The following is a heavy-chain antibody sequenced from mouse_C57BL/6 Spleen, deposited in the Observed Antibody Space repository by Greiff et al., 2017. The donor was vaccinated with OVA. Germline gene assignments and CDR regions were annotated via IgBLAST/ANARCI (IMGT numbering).Heavy chain of an antibody. V-gene: IGHV2-5*01. Sequence: VMLVESGPGLVQPSQRLSITCTVSGFSLTSYGVHWVRQSPGKGLEWLGVLWSGGSTDYNAAFMSRLSITKDNSKSQVFFKMNSLQADDTAIYYCAKEGNYAWFAYWGQGTLVTVSA. CDR2: LWSGGST. D-gene: IGHD2-1*01. CDR1: GFSLTSYG. CDR3: AKEGNYAWFAY. J-gene: IGHJ3*01.